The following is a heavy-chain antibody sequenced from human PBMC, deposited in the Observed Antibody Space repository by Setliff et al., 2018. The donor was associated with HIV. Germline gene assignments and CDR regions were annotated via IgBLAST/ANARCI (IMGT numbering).Heavy chain of an antibody. V-gene: IGHV3-72*01. CDR1: EFGFSNFE. CDR2: SRNKANSYTT. D-gene: IGHD3-3*01. J-gene: IGHJ3*02. Sequence: GGSLRLSCAASVLEFGFSNFEMNWVRQAPGKGLEWVGRSRNKANSYTTEYAASVKGRFIISRDDSKSIAYLQLNSLKTEDTAVYFCTRDPMFYNSWSGFTNAFDIWGPGTLVTVSS. CDR3: TRDPMFYNSWSGFTNAFDI.